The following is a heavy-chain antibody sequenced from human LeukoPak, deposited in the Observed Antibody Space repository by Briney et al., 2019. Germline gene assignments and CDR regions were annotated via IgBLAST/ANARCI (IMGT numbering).Heavy chain of an antibody. CDR3: AKELGYYYDSKDAFDI. Sequence: GGSLRLSCAASGFSFSSYAMTWARQAPVKGLEWVSAISGSGGSTYYADSVKGRFTISRDNSKNTLYLQMNSLRAEDTAVYYCAKELGYYYDSKDAFDIWGQGTMVTVSS. CDR2: ISGSGGST. CDR1: GFSFSSYA. V-gene: IGHV3-23*01. J-gene: IGHJ3*02. D-gene: IGHD3-22*01.